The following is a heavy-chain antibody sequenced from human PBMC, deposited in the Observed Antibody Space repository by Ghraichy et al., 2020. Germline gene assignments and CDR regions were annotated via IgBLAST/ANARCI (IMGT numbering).Heavy chain of an antibody. D-gene: IGHD1-26*01. J-gene: IGHJ4*02. CDR2: ISGRGDST. V-gene: IGHV3-23*01. Sequence: GGSLRLSCAASGFTFSSYAMSWVRQAPGKGLEWVSSISGRGDSTYYADSVKGRFTISRDNSKNTLYLQMNSLRAEDTAVYYCAKGVSKWASIVDYWGQGTLVTVSS. CDR1: GFTFSSYA. CDR3: AKGVSKWASIVDY.